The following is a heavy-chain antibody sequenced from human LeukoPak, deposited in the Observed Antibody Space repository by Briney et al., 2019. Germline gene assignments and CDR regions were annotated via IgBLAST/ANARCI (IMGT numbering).Heavy chain of an antibody. CDR1: GYTFTSYG. J-gene: IGHJ4*02. CDR2: ISAYNGNT. D-gene: IGHD3-22*01. CDR3: ARGRAYYYDSSGYYSGSLFDY. V-gene: IGHV1-18*01. Sequence: GASVKVSCKASGYTFTSYGISWVRQAPGQGLEWMGWISAYNGNTNYAQKLQGRVTMTTDTSTSTAYMELRSLRSDDTAVYYCARGRAYYYDSSGYYSGSLFDYWGQGTLVTVSS.